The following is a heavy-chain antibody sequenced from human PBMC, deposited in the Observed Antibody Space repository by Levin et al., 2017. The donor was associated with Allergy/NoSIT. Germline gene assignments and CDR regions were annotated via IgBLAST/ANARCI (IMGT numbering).Heavy chain of an antibody. Sequence: EASVKVSCAASGFTFSSYRMNWVRQAPGKGLEWVSSISSSSSYIYYADSVKGRFTISRDNAKNSLYLQMNSLRAEDTAVYYCASFSYYYGSGSYLIDYWGQGTLVTVSS. D-gene: IGHD3-10*01. CDR1: GFTFSSYR. CDR2: ISSSSSYI. V-gene: IGHV3-21*01. J-gene: IGHJ4*02. CDR3: ASFSYYYGSGSYLIDY.